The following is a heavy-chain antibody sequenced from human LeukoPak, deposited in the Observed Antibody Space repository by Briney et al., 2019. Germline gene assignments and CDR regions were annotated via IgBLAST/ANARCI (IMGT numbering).Heavy chain of an antibody. J-gene: IGHJ4*02. CDR1: GFTFSSYS. Sequence: GGSLRLSCAASGFTFSSYSMNWVRQAPGKGLEWVSSISSSSSYIYYADSVKGRFTISRDNAKNSLYLQMNSLRAEDTAVHYCAREGGDRENYYFDYWGQGTLVTVSS. CDR2: ISSSSSYI. V-gene: IGHV3-21*01. CDR3: AREGGDRENYYFDY. D-gene: IGHD3-10*01.